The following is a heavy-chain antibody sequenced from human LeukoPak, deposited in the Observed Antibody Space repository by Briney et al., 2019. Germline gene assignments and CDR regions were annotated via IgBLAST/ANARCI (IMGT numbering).Heavy chain of an antibody. V-gene: IGHV3-30*18. CDR1: GFTFSSYG. CDR2: ISYDGSNK. Sequence: PGRSLRLSCAASGFTFSSYGMHWVSQAPGKGLEWVAVISYDGSNKYYADSVKGRFTISRDNSKNTLYLQMNSLRTEDTAIYYCAKEDVVVITIRYFQHWGQGTMDTVSS. J-gene: IGHJ1*01. CDR3: AKEDVVVITIRYFQH. D-gene: IGHD3-22*01.